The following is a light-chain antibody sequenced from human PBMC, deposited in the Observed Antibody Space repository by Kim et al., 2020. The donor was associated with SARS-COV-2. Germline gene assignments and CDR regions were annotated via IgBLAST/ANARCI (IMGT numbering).Light chain of an antibody. CDR3: AAWDDSLNGVV. Sequence: GQRVTISCAGSSSNTGSNTVNRYQQLPGTAPKLLIYSNKQRPSGVPHRFSGSKSGTSASLAISGLQSEDEADYYCAAWDDSLNGVVFGGGTQLTVL. CDR2: SNK. J-gene: IGLJ2*01. V-gene: IGLV1-44*01. CDR1: SSNTGSNT.